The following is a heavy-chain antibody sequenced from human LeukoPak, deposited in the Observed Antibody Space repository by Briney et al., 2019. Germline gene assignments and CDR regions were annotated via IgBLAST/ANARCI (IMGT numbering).Heavy chain of an antibody. CDR2: IYHSGSA. V-gene: IGHV4-38-2*01. J-gene: IGHJ5*02. CDR1: GYSISSGYQ. Sequence: SETLSLTCGVSGYSISSGYQWAWIRQSPGKGLEWIGSIYHSGSAHYNPSLKSRVTISVETSKNQFSLNMYSVTAADTAVYYCAKNPPWPTPNFTRTSCYENYFHPRGQGTLVTVSP. D-gene: IGHD2-2*01. CDR3: AKNPPWPTPNFTRTSCYENYFHP.